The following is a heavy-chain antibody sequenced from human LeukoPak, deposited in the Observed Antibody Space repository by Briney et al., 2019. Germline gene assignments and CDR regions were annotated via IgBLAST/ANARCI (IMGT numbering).Heavy chain of an antibody. CDR3: ARAPGSYWHYFDY. D-gene: IGHD1-26*01. CDR2: ISYDGSNK. V-gene: IGHV3-30-3*01. Sequence: PGRSLRLSCAASGFTFSSYAMHWVRQAPGKGLEWVAVISYDGSNKYYADSVKGRFTISRDNPKNTLYLQMNSLRAEDTAVYYCARAPGSYWHYFDYWGQGTLVTVSS. J-gene: IGHJ4*02. CDR1: GFTFSSYA.